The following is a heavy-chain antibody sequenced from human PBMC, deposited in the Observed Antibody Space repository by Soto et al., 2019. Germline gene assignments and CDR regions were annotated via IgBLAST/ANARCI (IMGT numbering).Heavy chain of an antibody. J-gene: IGHJ4*02. CDR1: GGSISSNYYY. CDR3: ARPSGSYLYYFDY. Sequence: QLQLQESGPGLVKPSETPSLTCTVSGGSISSNYYYWGWIRQPPGKGLEWIGSIYYSGSTYYNPPLKSRVTISVDTSKNQFSLKLSSVTAADTAVYYCARPSGSYLYYFDYWGQGTLVTVSS. D-gene: IGHD1-26*01. V-gene: IGHV4-39*01. CDR2: IYYSGST.